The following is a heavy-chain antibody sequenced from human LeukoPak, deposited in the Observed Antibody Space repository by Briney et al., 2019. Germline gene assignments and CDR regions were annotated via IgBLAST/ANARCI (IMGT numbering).Heavy chain of an antibody. CDR3: AKERTNSEDYYDF. CDR2: ISYDGNKK. CDR1: GFTFSNYG. D-gene: IGHD2-8*01. Sequence: PGGSLRLSCAASGFTFSNYGIHWVRQAPGKGLEWVAVISYDGNKKYYADSVKGRFTISRDNSKNTLYIQMNSLRTEDTAVYYCAKERTNSEDYYDFWGQGTLVTVSS. V-gene: IGHV3-30*18. J-gene: IGHJ4*02.